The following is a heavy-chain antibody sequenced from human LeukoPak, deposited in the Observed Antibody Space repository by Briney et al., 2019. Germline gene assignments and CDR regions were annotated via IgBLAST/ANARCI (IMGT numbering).Heavy chain of an antibody. V-gene: IGHV4-59*01. CDR1: GGSISSYY. J-gene: IGHJ3*02. Sequence: PSETLSLTCTVSGGSISSYYWSWIRQPPGKGLEWIGYIYYSGSTNYNPSLKSRVTISVDTSKNQFSLKLSSVTAADTAVYYCARGGSSGYYAGAFDIWGQGTMVTVSS. D-gene: IGHD3-22*01. CDR2: IYYSGST. CDR3: ARGGSSGYYAGAFDI.